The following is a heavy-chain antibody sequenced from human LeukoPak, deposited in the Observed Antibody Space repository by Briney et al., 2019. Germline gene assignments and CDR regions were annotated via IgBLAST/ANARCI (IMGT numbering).Heavy chain of an antibody. CDR3: TRDLGQWLLQGIFFDY. J-gene: IGHJ4*02. CDR2: MNPNSGNT. V-gene: IGHV1-8*01. D-gene: IGHD5-12*01. Sequence: PGASVKVSCKASGYTLTSYDINWVRQATGQGLEWMGWMNPNSGNTGYAQKFQGRVTMTTDTSTSTAYMELRSLRSDDTAVYYCTRDLGQWLLQGIFFDYWGQGTLVTVSS. CDR1: GYTLTSYD.